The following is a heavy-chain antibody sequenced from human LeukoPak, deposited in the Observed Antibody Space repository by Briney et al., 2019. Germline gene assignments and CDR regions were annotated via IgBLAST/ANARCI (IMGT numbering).Heavy chain of an antibody. CDR2: ISYDGSNK. D-gene: IGHD5-18*01. CDR3: ARDLSGVTGYTYGRGIDY. V-gene: IGHV3-30*03. Sequence: PGGSLRLSCAASGFTFSSYGMHWVRQAPGKVLEWVAVISYDGSNKYYADSVKGRFTISRDNSKNTLYLQMNSLRAEDTAVYYCARDLSGVTGYTYGRGIDYWGQGTLVTVSS. J-gene: IGHJ4*02. CDR1: GFTFSSYG.